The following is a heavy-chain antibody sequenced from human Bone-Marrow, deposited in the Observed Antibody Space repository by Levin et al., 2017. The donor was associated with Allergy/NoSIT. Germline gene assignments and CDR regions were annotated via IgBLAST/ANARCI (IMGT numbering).Heavy chain of an antibody. Sequence: GESLKISCKASGYIFNDYYIYWVRQAPGQGLEWMGWINPNSGSRNYAQKFQGRVTMTRDMSINTAYMEILRLRFDDTAVYYCARDGPYSGGYDDFWGPGTLVTVSA. J-gene: IGHJ4*02. CDR1: GYIFNDYY. CDR2: INPNSGSR. D-gene: IGHD5-12*01. V-gene: IGHV1-2*02. CDR3: ARDGPYSGGYDDF.